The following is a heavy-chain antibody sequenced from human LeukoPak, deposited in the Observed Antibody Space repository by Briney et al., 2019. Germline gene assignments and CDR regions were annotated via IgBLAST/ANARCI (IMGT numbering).Heavy chain of an antibody. CDR3: AKAHGITMILGYFDY. D-gene: IGHD3-22*01. J-gene: IGHJ4*02. CDR1: GFTLSSYA. CDR2: ISGSGGST. Sequence: GGSLRLSCAASGFTLSSYAMSWVRQAPGKGLEWVSPISGSGGSTYYADSVKGRFTISRDNSKNTLYLQMNSLRAEETAVYYCAKAHGITMILGYFDYWGQGTLVTVSS. V-gene: IGHV3-23*01.